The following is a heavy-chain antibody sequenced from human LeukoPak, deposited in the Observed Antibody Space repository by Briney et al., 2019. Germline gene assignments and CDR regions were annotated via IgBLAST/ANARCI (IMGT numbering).Heavy chain of an antibody. J-gene: IGHJ4*02. CDR1: GFTFNNYA. Sequence: SGGSLRLSRAAAGFTFNNYAMSWVRQTPGKGLQWVSAVSGDGQRTFYADSVKGRFTIFRDNSMNTLSLQMNSLRVEDTAVYYCAKEQDNLLLLSHFDSWGQGILVTVSA. D-gene: IGHD1-14*01. CDR3: AKEQDNLLLLSHFDS. CDR2: VSGDGQRT. V-gene: IGHV3-23*01.